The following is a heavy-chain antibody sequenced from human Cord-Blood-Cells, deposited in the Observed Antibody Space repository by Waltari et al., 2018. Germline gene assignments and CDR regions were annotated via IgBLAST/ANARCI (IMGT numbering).Heavy chain of an antibody. CDR3: ASRDVYSGYDDY. V-gene: IGHV3-48*03. CDR2: ISSSGSTI. D-gene: IGHD5-12*01. CDR1: GFSFSSYE. Sequence: EVQLVESGGGLVQPGGSLSLSCAASGFSFSSYEMNWVRQAPGKGLEWVSYISSSGSTIYYADSVKGRFTISRDNAKNSLYLQMNSLRAEDTAVYYCASRDVYSGYDDYWGQGTLVTVSS. J-gene: IGHJ4*02.